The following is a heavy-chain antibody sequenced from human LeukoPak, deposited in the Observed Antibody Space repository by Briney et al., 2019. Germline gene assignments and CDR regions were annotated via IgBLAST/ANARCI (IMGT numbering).Heavy chain of an antibody. CDR1: GFTFNAYS. J-gene: IGHJ4*02. V-gene: IGHV3-64*01. Sequence: GGSLRLSCAASGFTFNAYSLHWVRQAPGKGLEYVSGINPNGGSTYYANSVKGRFTISRDNSKNTLYLQMGSLRAEDMAVYYCARHRSFDYWGQGTLVTVSS. CDR2: INPNGGST. CDR3: ARHRSFDY.